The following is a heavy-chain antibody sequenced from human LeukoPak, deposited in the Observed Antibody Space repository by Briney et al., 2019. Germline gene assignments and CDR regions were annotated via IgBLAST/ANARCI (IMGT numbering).Heavy chain of an antibody. V-gene: IGHV3-23*01. J-gene: IGHJ4*02. D-gene: IGHD5/OR15-5a*01. CDR3: AKQHASTGGYFDY. CDR1: GFSFSSYA. CDR2: ITGTGSNT. Sequence: GGSLRLSCAASGFSFSSYAMSWVRQAPGKGLEWVSTITGTGSNTYYAGSVKGRFTISRDNPKNTVSLQMNSLRAEDTAVYYCAKQHASTGGYFDYSGQGTLVTVSS.